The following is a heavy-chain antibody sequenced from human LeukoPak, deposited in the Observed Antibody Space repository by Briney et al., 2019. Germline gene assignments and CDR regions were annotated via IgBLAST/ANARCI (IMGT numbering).Heavy chain of an antibody. CDR1: GGSISSYY. CDR3: ARGGSGSYDLLYYYYYYMDV. J-gene: IGHJ6*03. V-gene: IGHV4-59*01. CDR2: IYYSGST. D-gene: IGHD3-10*01. Sequence: PSETLSLTCTVSGGSISSYYWSWIRQPPGKGLEWIGYIYYSGSTNYNPSLKSRVTISVDTSKNQFSLKLSSVTAADTAVYYCARGGSGSYDLLYYYYYYMDVWGKGTTVTISS.